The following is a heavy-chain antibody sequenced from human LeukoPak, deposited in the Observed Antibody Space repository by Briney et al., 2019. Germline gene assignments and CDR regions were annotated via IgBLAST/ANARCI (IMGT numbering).Heavy chain of an antibody. CDR1: GFTFSSYW. Sequence: PGGSLRLSCAASGFTFSSYWMHWVRQAPGKGPVWVSRVDVHGQGTAYADSVKGRFTISRDNAKNTLFLQMNSLSAEDTAVYYCARSNYDSTTFYYHLDLWGQGTLVTVSS. D-gene: IGHD2/OR15-2a*01. J-gene: IGHJ5*02. V-gene: IGHV3-74*01. CDR3: ARSNYDSTTFYYHLDL. CDR2: VDVHGQGT.